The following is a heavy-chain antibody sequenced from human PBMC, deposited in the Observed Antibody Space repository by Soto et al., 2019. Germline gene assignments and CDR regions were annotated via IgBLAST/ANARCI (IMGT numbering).Heavy chain of an antibody. Sequence: PSETLSLTCAVSGGSISSGDYSWSWIRQPPGKGLEWIGYIYHSGSTYYNPSLKSRVTISVDRSKNQFSLKLSSVTAADTAVYYCARDRGITIFGVVGWFDPWGQGTLVTVSS. D-gene: IGHD3-3*01. CDR1: GGSISSGDYS. CDR3: ARDRGITIFGVVGWFDP. CDR2: IYHSGST. J-gene: IGHJ5*02. V-gene: IGHV4-30-2*01.